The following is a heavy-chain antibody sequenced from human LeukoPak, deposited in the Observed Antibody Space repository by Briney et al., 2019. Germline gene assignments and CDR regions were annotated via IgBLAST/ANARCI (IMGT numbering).Heavy chain of an antibody. CDR3: ARRASSWYYFDY. CDR1: GGSISSSSYS. D-gene: IGHD6-13*01. J-gene: IGHJ4*02. CDR2: IYYSGST. Sequence: PSETLSITCTVSGGSISSSSYSWGWIRQPPGKGLEWIGSIYYSGSTYYNPSLKSRVTISVDTSKNQFSLKLSSVTAADTAVYYCARRASSWYYFDYWGQGTLVTVSS. V-gene: IGHV4-39*01.